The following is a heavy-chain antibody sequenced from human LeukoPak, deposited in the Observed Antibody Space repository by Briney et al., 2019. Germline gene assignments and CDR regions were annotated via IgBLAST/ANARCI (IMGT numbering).Heavy chain of an antibody. V-gene: IGHV1-69*01. CDR3: ARGWLAETTVVTPYNY. CDR2: ITPIFRTP. CDR1: GGTFSSTT. J-gene: IGHJ4*02. Sequence: ASVKVSCKASGGTFSSTTINWVRQTPGQGLEWMGGITPIFRTPNYAQKFQGRVTITAVESMSTAYMELSSLRSEDTAVYYCARGWLAETTVVTPYNYWGQGTLVTVSS. D-gene: IGHD2-21*02.